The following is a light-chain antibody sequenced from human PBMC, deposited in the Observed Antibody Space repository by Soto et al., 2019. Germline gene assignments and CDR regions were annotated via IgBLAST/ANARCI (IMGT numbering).Light chain of an antibody. V-gene: IGKV3-15*01. Sequence: EIVMTQSPATLSVSPGERATLSCRASQSVSSNLAWYQQKPGQAPRLLIYGASTRATGIPARFSGSGSGTAFTLTISSLQSEDFAVYYCQQYNNWPLRTFGHGTKVEIK. J-gene: IGKJ1*01. CDR3: QQYNNWPLRT. CDR1: QSVSSN. CDR2: GAS.